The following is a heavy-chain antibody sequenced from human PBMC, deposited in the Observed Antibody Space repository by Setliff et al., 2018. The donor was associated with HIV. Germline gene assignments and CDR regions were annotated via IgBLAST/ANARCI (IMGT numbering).Heavy chain of an antibody. CDR2: IKSRTVTETT. CDR1: GFTFSKAW. CDR3: TTLMTTVTTSGMDV. D-gene: IGHD4-17*01. Sequence: SLRLSCAAAGFTFSKAWMSWFRQTPGKGLEWVGRIKSRTVTETTDVAAPVKGRFTISRDDSKNTLYLQMNSLKTEDTAVYYCTTLMTTVTTSGMDVWGQGTTVTVSS. J-gene: IGHJ6*02. V-gene: IGHV3-15*01.